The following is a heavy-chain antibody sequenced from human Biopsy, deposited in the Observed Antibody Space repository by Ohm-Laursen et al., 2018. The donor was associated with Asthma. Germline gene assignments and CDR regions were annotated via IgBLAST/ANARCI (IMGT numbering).Heavy chain of an antibody. CDR2: INHSGTS. D-gene: IGHD3-22*01. Sequence: TLSLTCTVSGDSIISGGCCWNWIRQHPGKGLEWIGYINHSGTSYFNPSLESRVSFSRDTSKNQFSLRLSSVTAADTAMYYCARIPRRSGSYFVDYWGQGTLVTIST. J-gene: IGHJ4*02. CDR1: GDSIISGGCC. CDR3: ARIPRRSGSYFVDY. V-gene: IGHV4-31*03.